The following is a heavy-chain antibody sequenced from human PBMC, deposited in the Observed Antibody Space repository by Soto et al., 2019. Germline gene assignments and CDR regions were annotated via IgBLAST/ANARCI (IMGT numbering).Heavy chain of an antibody. D-gene: IGHD2-15*01. CDR3: ARDRVVVAGTYYYYGMDV. V-gene: IGHV4-30-4*01. CDR1: GGSISSGDYY. J-gene: IGHJ6*02. Sequence: QVQLQESGPGLVKPSQTLSLTCTVSGGSISSGDYYWSWIRQPPGKGLGWIGYIYYSGSTYYNPSLKSRVTISVDTSKNQFSLKLSSVTAADTAVYYCARDRVVVAGTYYYYGMDVWGQGTTVTVSS. CDR2: IYYSGST.